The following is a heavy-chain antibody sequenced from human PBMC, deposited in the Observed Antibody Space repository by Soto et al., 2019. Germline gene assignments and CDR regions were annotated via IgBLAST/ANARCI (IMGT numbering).Heavy chain of an antibody. J-gene: IGHJ4*02. CDR3: ARQRGSSTSWGYFDY. V-gene: IGHV4-39*01. D-gene: IGHD2-2*01. Sequence: SETLSLTCTVSGGSISSSSYYWGWIRQPPGKGLEWIGSIYYSGSTYYNPSLKSRVTISVDTSKNQFSLKLSSVTATDTAVYYCARQRGSSTSWGYFDYWGQGTLVTVSS. CDR2: IYYSGST. CDR1: GGSISSSSYY.